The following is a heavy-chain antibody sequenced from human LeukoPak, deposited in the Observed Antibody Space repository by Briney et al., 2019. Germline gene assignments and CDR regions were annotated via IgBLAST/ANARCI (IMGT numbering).Heavy chain of an antibody. CDR2: ISGSGGNT. J-gene: IGHJ5*01. CDR1: GFTFSSYA. V-gene: IGHV3-23*01. D-gene: IGHD2-15*01. CDR3: ARGALDAATPFDS. Sequence: GGSLRLSCAASGFTFSSYAMSWVRQAPGKGLEWVSAISGSGGNTYYADSLKGRFTISRDNAKKSVYLQMNSLRAEDTAVYYCARGALDAATPFDSWGQGTLVTVSS.